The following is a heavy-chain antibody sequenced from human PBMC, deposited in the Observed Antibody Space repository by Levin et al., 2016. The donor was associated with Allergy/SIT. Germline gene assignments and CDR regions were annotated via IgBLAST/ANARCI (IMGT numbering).Heavy chain of an antibody. CDR2: ISSNGGST. J-gene: IGHJ5*02. V-gene: IGHV3-64*04. CDR1: GFTFSSYA. D-gene: IGHD4-23*01. CDR3: AGKYDYGGNFDP. Sequence: GESLKISCSASGFTFSSYAMHWVRQAPGKGLEYVSAISSNGGSTYYADSVKGRFTISRDNAKNSLYLQMNSLRAEDTAVYYCAGKYDYGGNFDPWGQGTLVTVSS.